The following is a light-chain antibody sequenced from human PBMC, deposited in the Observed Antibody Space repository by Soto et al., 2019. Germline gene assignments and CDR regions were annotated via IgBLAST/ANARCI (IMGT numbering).Light chain of an antibody. Sequence: DIQMTQSPSTLSASVGDGVSITFRASQSVDRYLAWYQQKPGKAPHLLIYDASSLESGVPSRFSGSGSGTEFTLTISSLQPDDFTTFYCQQYKDYTWTFGQGTKVDIK. CDR1: QSVDRY. CDR2: DAS. J-gene: IGKJ1*01. CDR3: QQYKDYTWT. V-gene: IGKV1-5*01.